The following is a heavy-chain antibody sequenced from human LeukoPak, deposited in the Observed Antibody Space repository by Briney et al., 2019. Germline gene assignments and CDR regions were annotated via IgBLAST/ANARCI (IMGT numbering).Heavy chain of an antibody. J-gene: IGHJ4*02. CDR1: GFTFGVYS. Sequence: GGSQRLSCVGSGFTFGVYSMSWVRQVPGKGLEWVASISGNEYNIKYADSVKGRFTVSRDNSKNTLYLQMNSLRAEDTAVYYCGKHDSASDYWGQGTLVTVSS. CDR2: ISGNEYNI. CDR3: GKHDSASDY. V-gene: IGHV3-23*01. D-gene: IGHD1-26*01.